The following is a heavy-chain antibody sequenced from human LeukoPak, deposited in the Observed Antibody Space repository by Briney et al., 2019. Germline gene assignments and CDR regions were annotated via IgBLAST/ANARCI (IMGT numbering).Heavy chain of an antibody. V-gene: IGHV3-30-3*01. J-gene: IGHJ6*02. D-gene: IGHD3-10*02. Sequence: GSLRLSCAASGFAFSSYAMHWVRQAPGKGLEWVAVISYDESHIYYADSVKGRFTISRDNSENTLYLQMNSLRVEDTAVYNCARCSGYGMDVWGQGTTDTVSS. CDR3: ARCSGYGMDV. CDR2: ISYDESHI. CDR1: GFAFSSYA.